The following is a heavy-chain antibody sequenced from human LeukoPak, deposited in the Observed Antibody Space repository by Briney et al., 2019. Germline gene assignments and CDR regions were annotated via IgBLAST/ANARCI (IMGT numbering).Heavy chain of an antibody. V-gene: IGHV1-18*01. J-gene: IGHJ4*02. D-gene: IGHD3-22*01. Sequence: ASVKVSCKASGYTFTIYGISWVRPAPGQGVGWMGWISAYNGNTNDAQKLQGRVTMTTDTSTSTAYMELRSLRSDDTAVYYCASSYYDSSGPDYWGQGTLVTVSS. CDR1: GYTFTIYG. CDR3: ASSYYDSSGPDY. CDR2: ISAYNGNT.